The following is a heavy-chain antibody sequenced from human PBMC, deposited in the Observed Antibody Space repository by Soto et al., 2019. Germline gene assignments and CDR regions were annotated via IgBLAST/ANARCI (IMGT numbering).Heavy chain of an antibody. CDR3: AKDRLGGNFDY. CDR2: IWYDGSNK. Sequence: GGSLRLSCAASGFTFSSYGMHWVRQAPGKGLEWVAVIWYDGSNKYYADSVKGRFTISRDNSKNTLYLQMNSLRVEDTAVYYCAKDRLGGNFDYWGQGTQVTGSS. CDR1: GFTFSSYG. J-gene: IGHJ4*02. V-gene: IGHV3-33*06.